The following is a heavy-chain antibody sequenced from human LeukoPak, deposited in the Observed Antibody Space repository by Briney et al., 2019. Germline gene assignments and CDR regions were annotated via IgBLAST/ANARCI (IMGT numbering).Heavy chain of an antibody. J-gene: IGHJ4*02. Sequence: GGSLRLSCAASEFTFSTYAMNWVRQAPGKGLEWVSAISGSGGSTYYADSVKGRFTISRDNSKNKLYLQMNSLRAEDTAVYYCAKVAGYSYVGVYYFDYWGQGTLVTVSS. CDR1: EFTFSTYA. CDR2: ISGSGGST. D-gene: IGHD5-18*01. CDR3: AKVAGYSYVGVYYFDY. V-gene: IGHV3-23*01.